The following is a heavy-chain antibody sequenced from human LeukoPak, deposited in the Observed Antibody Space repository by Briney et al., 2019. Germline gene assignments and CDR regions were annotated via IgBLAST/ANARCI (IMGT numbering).Heavy chain of an antibody. Sequence: SETLSLTCTVSGDSISGSSNYWAWIRQPPGKGLEWIGSILYTGSTYYNPSLKSRVTLSDDTSKNQFSLKLSSVTAADTAVYYCARTRWSRGGPDYWGRGTLVTVSS. D-gene: IGHD4-23*01. CDR2: ILYTGST. J-gene: IGHJ4*02. V-gene: IGHV4-39*07. CDR1: GDSISGSSNY. CDR3: ARTRWSRGGPDY.